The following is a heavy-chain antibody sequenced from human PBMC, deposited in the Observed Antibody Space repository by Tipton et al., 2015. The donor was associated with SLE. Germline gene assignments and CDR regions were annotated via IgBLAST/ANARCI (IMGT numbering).Heavy chain of an antibody. J-gene: IGHJ4*02. Sequence: TLSLTCAVYGGSFSGYSWTWIRQPPGKGLEWIGEINHVGSTNYNPSLESRVSISVDTSKNQLSLKLISVTAADTAVYFCARLVGGYARWGQGTLVTVSS. CDR1: GGSFSGYS. CDR3: ARLVGGYAR. V-gene: IGHV4-34*01. D-gene: IGHD5-12*01. CDR2: INHVGST.